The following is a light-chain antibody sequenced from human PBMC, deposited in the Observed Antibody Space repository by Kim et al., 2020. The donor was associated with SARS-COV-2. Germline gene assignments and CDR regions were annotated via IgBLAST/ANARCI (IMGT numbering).Light chain of an antibody. J-gene: IGLJ2*01. CDR3: NSRDSSGNHHVV. Sequence: LGQTVRITCQGDSLSIYYASWYQQKPGQAPVLVIYGKNNRPSGIPDRFSGSSSGNTASLTITGAQAEDEADYYCNSRDSSGNHHVVFGGGTQLTVL. CDR2: GKN. V-gene: IGLV3-19*01. CDR1: SLSIYY.